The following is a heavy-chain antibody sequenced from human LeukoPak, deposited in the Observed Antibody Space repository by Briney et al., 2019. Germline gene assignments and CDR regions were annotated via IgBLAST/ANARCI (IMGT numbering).Heavy chain of an antibody. CDR1: GGSISTYY. CDR3: ARRVAVAGTIDY. J-gene: IGHJ4*02. Sequence: SETLSLTCTVSGGSISTYYWSWIRQPPGKGLEWIGYIYYTGSTNYNPSLKSRVTISVDTSKNQFSLKLSYVTAADTAVYYCARRVAVAGTIDYWGQGTLVTVSS. CDR2: IYYTGST. V-gene: IGHV4-59*08. D-gene: IGHD6-19*01.